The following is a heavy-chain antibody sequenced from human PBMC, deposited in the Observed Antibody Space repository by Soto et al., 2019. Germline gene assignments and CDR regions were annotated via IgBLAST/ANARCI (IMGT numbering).Heavy chain of an antibody. CDR3: ARGGIAAGS. CDR2: MNPNSGNT. D-gene: IGHD6-13*01. Sequence: ASVKVSCKASGYTFASYFISWVRQAPGQGLEWMGWMNPNSGNTGYAQKFQGRVTMTRNTSISTAYMELSSLRSEDTAVYYCARGGIAAGSWGQGTLVTVSS. V-gene: IGHV1-8*02. J-gene: IGHJ5*02. CDR1: GYTFASYF.